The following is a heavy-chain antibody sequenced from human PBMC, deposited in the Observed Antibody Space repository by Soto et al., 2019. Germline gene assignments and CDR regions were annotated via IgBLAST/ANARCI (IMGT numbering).Heavy chain of an antibody. D-gene: IGHD5-12*01. CDR2: IIPIFGTA. J-gene: IGHJ4*02. CDR1: GGTFSSYA. CDR3: ARGSWREMATLKPELVY. Sequence: QVQLVQSGAEVKKPGSSGKVSCKASGGTFSSYAISWVRQAPGQGLEWMGGIIPIFGTANYAQKFQGRVTITADESTSTAYMELSSLSSEDTAVYYCARGSWREMATLKPELVYWGQGTLVTVSS. V-gene: IGHV1-69*01.